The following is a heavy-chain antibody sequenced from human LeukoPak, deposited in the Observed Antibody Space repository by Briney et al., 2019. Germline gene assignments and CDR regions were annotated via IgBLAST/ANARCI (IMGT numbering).Heavy chain of an antibody. CDR2: ISYDGSNK. J-gene: IGHJ4*02. CDR3: AKDGPQAGRGELRANYFDY. D-gene: IGHD1-26*01. CDR1: GFTFSSYG. V-gene: IGHV3-30*18. Sequence: TGGSLRLSCAASGFTFSSYGMHWVRQAPGKGLEWVAVISYDGSNKYYADSVKGRFTISRDNSKNTLYLQMNSLRAEDTAVYYCAKDGPQAGRGELRANYFDYWGQGTLVTVSS.